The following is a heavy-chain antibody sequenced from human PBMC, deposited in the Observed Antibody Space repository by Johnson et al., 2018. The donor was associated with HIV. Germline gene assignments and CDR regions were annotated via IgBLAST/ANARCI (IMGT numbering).Heavy chain of an antibody. J-gene: IGHJ3*02. CDR1: GFTVSSNY. CDR3: AKDLPSGWDGGDAFDI. D-gene: IGHD6-19*01. CDR2: ISYDGSNK. Sequence: QVQLVESGGGLIQPGGSLRLSCAASGFTVSSNYMSWVRQAPGKGLEWVAVISYDGSNKYYADSVRGRFTISRDNSKNTLYLQMNSLRPEDTAVYYCAKDLPSGWDGGDAFDIWGQGTMVIVSS. V-gene: IGHV3-30*18.